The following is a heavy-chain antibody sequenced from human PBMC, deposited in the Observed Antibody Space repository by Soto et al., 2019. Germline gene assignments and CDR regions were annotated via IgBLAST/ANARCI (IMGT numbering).Heavy chain of an antibody. CDR2: IIPIFGTA. CDR1: GDTFSSYA. D-gene: IGHD6-6*01. J-gene: IGHJ4*02. Sequence: ASVKVSCKASGDTFSSYAISWVRQAPGQGLEWMGGIIPIFGTANYAQKFQCRVTITADESTSTAYMELSSLRSEDTAVYYCARGGGNSSSVVGFDYWGQGTLVTVSS. CDR3: ARGGGNSSSVVGFDY. V-gene: IGHV1-69*13.